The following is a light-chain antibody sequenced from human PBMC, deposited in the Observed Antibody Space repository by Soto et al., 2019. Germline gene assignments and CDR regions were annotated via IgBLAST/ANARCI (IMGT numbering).Light chain of an antibody. CDR3: KSYAGSNTYV. Sequence: LTQPPSASGSPGQSVTISCTGAKNDIGVYDFVSWYQHHPGKAPRLIIYEVVQRPSGVPDRFSGSKSGNTASLTVSGLQAADEADYFCKSYAGSNTYVFGSGTKVTVL. V-gene: IGLV2-8*01. J-gene: IGLJ1*01. CDR2: EVV. CDR1: KNDIGVYDF.